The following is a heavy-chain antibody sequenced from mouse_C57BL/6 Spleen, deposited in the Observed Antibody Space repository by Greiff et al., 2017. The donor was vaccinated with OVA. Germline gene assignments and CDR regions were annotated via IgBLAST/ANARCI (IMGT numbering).Heavy chain of an antibody. CDR1: GYTFTSYG. CDR2: IYPRSGNT. J-gene: IGHJ1*03. Sequence: QVQLKQSGAELARPGASVKLSCKASGYTFTSYGISWVKQRPGQGLEWIGEIYPRSGNTYYNEKFKGKATLTADKSSSTAYMELRSLTSEDSAVYFCATSHGPEGYCDVWGTGTTVTVSS. V-gene: IGHV1-81*01. CDR3: ATSHGPEGYCDV.